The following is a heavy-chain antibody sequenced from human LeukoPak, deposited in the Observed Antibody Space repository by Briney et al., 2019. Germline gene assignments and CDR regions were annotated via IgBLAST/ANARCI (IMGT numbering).Heavy chain of an antibody. CDR1: GYTFTSYG. V-gene: IGHV1-18*01. J-gene: IGHJ4*02. Sequence: GASVKVSCKASGYTFTSYGFIWVRQAPGQGLEWMGWISAYNGNTNYAQKFQGRVTVTTDTSTSTAYMELRSLRSDDTAVYYCARLWGSVGAPGFDYWGQGTMVTVSS. CDR2: ISAYNGNT. CDR3: ARLWGSVGAPGFDY. D-gene: IGHD1-26*01.